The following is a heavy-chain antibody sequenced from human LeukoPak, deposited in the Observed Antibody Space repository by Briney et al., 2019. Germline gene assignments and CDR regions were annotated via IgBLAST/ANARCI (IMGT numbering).Heavy chain of an antibody. CDR2: ISGSGAYT. J-gene: IGHJ4*02. CDR3: AKDIGPDYGDYLDY. V-gene: IGHV3-23*01. CDR1: GFTFTSNW. D-gene: IGHD4-17*01. Sequence: PGGSLRLSCAASGFTFTSNWMSWVRQAPGKGLEWVSAISGSGAYTYYADSVKGRFAISRDSSKNMLYLQMNSLRAEDTAIYYCAKDIGPDYGDYLDYWGQGTLVTVSS.